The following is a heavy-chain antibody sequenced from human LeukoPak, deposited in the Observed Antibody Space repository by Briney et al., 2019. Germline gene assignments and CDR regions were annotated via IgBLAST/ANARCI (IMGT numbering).Heavy chain of an antibody. D-gene: IGHD5-24*01. Sequence: ASVKVSCKASGYTFTGYYMHWVRQAPGQGLEWMGWINPNSGGTNYAQKFQGRVTMSVDTSKNQFSLKLSSVTAADTAVYYCAREDRRDGYNYAYWGQGTLVTVSS. CDR3: AREDRRDGYNYAY. J-gene: IGHJ4*02. CDR2: INPNSGGT. V-gene: IGHV1-2*02. CDR1: GYTFTGYY.